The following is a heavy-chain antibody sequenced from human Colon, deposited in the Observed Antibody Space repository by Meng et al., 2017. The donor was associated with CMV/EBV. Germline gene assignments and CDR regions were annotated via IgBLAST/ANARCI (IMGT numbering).Heavy chain of an antibody. CDR3: VRESQSGSYIYLQH. CDR1: GYTFTNYG. J-gene: IGHJ1*01. Sequence: QVHVVQSGAKVKKPGASVKVSCKASGYTFTNYGISWVRQAPGQGLEWMGWISAYTGDTYYAQKFQGRVTMTTDTSTSTAYMELRSLRSDDTAVYYCVRESQSGSYIYLQHWGQGTLVTVSS. D-gene: IGHD1-26*01. V-gene: IGHV1-18*01. CDR2: ISAYTGDT.